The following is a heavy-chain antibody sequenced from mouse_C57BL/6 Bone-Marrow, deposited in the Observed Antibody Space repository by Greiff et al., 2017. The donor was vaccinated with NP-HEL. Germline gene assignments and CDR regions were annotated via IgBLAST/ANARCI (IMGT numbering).Heavy chain of an antibody. CDR1: GFSLTSYG. CDR3: AKKPPEDYAMDY. Sequence: QVHVKQSGPGLVQPSQSLSITCTVSGFSLTSYGVHWVRQSPGKGLEWLGVIWRGGSTNYNAAFMSRLSITKDNSKSQVFFKMNSLQADDTAIYYCAKKPPEDYAMDYWGQGTSVTVSS. V-gene: IGHV2-5*01. J-gene: IGHJ4*01. CDR2: IWRGGST.